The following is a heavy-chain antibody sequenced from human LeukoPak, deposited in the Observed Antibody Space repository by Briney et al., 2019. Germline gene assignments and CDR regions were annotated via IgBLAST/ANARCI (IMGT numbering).Heavy chain of an antibody. J-gene: IGHJ4*02. CDR2: IIPIFGTA. V-gene: IGHV1-69*01. CDR1: GGTFSSYA. D-gene: IGHD2-2*01. CDR3: ARDPSASIVVVPAANDY. Sequence: SVTVSCTASGGTFSSYAISWVRQAPGQGLEWMGGIIPIFGTANYAQKFQGRVTITADESTSTAYMELRSLRSDDTAVYYCARDPSASIVVVPAANDYWGQGTLVTVSS.